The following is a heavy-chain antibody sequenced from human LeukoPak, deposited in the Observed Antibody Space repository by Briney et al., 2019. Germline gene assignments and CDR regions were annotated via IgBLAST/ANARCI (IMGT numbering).Heavy chain of an antibody. V-gene: IGHV3-20*04. CDR3: ARGGALGSGSYYSVYNY. D-gene: IGHD3-10*01. CDR1: GYTQDDYG. CDR2: INWNGGSK. J-gene: IGHJ4*02. Sequence: GRSVRLPCASSGYTQDDYGMRWVSHARAKGLVCGSGINWNGGSKGYAESLKGRFTISRDNAKNSLYLQMNSLRAEDTALYYCARGGALGSGSYYSVYNYWGQGTLVTVSS.